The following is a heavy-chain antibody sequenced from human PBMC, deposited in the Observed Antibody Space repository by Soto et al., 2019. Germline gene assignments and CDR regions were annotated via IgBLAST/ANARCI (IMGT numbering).Heavy chain of an antibody. CDR1: GYTFTSYG. CDR3: ARERSSSPVYYYYGMDV. Sequence: ASVKVSCKASGYTFTSYGISWVRQAPGQGLEWMGWISAYNGNTNYAQKLQGRVTMTTDTSTSTAYMELRSLRSNDTAVYYCARERSSSPVYYYYGMDVWGQGTTVTVSS. CDR2: ISAYNGNT. J-gene: IGHJ6*02. D-gene: IGHD2-2*01. V-gene: IGHV1-18*01.